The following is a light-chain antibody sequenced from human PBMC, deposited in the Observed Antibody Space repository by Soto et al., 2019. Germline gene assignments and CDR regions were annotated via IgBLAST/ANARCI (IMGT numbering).Light chain of an antibody. J-gene: IGLJ1*01. CDR1: SSNIGAGYD. CDR3: QSYDSSLSGSEV. Sequence: QSVLTQPPSVSGAPGQRVTISCTGSSSNIGAGYDVHWYQQLPGTAPKLLIYGNSNRPSGVPDRFSGSKSGTSASLAITGLQAEDEADYYCQSYDSSLSGSEVFGIGTKVTAL. CDR2: GNS. V-gene: IGLV1-40*01.